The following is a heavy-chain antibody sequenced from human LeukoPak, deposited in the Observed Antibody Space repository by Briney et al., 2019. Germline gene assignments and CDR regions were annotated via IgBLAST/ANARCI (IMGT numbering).Heavy chain of an antibody. V-gene: IGHV3-23*01. CDR3: AKALGVRGVFDY. CDR1: GFTFSSYA. D-gene: IGHD3-10*01. CDR2: ISGSGGST. Sequence: GGSLRLSCAASGFTFSSYAMSWVRQAPGKGLEWVSTISGSGGSTYYADSVKGRFTISRDNSKNTLYLQMNSLRAEDTAVYYCAKALGVRGVFDYWGQGTLVTVSS. J-gene: IGHJ4*02.